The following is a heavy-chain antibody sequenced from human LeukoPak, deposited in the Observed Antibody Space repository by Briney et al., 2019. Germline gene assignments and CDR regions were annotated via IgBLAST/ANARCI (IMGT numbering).Heavy chain of an antibody. J-gene: IGHJ5*02. Sequence: GGSLRLSCAASGFTFSSYSMNWVRQAPGKGLEWVSSISSSSSYIYYADSVKGRFTISRDNAKNSLYLQMNSLRAEDTAVYYCARDVVVPAAMVFDPWAREPWSPSPQ. D-gene: IGHD2-2*01. V-gene: IGHV3-21*01. CDR1: GFTFSSYS. CDR3: ARDVVVPAAMVFDP. CDR2: ISSSSSYI.